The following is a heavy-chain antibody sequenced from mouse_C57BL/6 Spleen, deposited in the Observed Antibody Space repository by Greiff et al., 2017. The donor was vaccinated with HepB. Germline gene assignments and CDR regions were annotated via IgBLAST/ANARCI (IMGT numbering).Heavy chain of an antibody. Sequence: EVQLVESGGGLVQPKGSLKLSCAASGFSFNTYAMNWVRQAPGKGLEWVARIRSKSNNYATYYADSVKDRFTISRDDSESMLYLQMNNLKTEDTAMYYCVRTYYYGSGPFAYWGQGTLVTVSA. CDR2: IRSKSNNYAT. J-gene: IGHJ3*01. V-gene: IGHV10-1*01. CDR3: VRTYYYGSGPFAY. D-gene: IGHD1-1*01. CDR1: GFSFNTYA.